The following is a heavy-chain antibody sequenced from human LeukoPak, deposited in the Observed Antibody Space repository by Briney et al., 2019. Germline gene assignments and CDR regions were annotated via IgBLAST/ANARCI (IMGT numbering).Heavy chain of an antibody. CDR3: ASSDSSGPYDY. CDR2: IIPIFGTA. CDR1: GGTLSSYA. D-gene: IGHD3-22*01. J-gene: IGHJ4*02. V-gene: IGHV1-69*05. Sequence: SVKVSCKASGGTLSSYAISWVRQAPGQGLEWMGGIIPIFGTANYAQKFQGRVTITTDESTSTAYMELSSLRSEDTAVYYCASSDSSGPYDYWGQGALVTVSS.